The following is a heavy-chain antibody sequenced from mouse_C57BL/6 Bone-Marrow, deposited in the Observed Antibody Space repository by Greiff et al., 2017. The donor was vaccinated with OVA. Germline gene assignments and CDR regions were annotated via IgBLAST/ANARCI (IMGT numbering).Heavy chain of an antibody. D-gene: IGHD1-1*01. CDR3: ARWGGSSFLYAMDY. V-gene: IGHV1-55*01. CDR2: LYPCSGST. CDR1: GYTFTSYW. J-gene: IGHJ4*01. Sequence: QVPLQQPGAELVKPGASVKMSCKASGYTFTSYWITWVKQRPGQGLEWIGDLYPCSGSTNYNEKFKSKATLTVDTSSSTDYMKRSSLTSEDSAVYYCARWGGSSFLYAMDYWGQGTSVTVSS.